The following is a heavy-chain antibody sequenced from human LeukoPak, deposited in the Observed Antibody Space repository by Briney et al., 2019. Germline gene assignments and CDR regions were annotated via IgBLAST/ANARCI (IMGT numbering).Heavy chain of an antibody. Sequence: GSSVKVSCKASGGTFSSYAISWVRQAPGQGLEWMGGIIPIFDTANYAQKFQGRVTITADESTSTAYMELSSLRSEDTAVYYCARSTVLMVYAISWFDLWGQGTLVTVSS. CDR1: GGTFSSYA. CDR3: ARSTVLMVYAISWFDL. V-gene: IGHV1-69*01. J-gene: IGHJ5*02. D-gene: IGHD2-8*01. CDR2: IIPIFDTA.